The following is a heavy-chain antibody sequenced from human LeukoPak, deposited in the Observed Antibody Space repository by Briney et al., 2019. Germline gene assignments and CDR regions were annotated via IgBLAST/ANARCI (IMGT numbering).Heavy chain of an antibody. CDR3: ASRRYFDWLLH. V-gene: IGHV4-34*01. D-gene: IGHD3-9*01. CDR1: GGSFSGYY. Sequence: PSETLSLTCAVYGGSFSGYYWSWIRQPPGKGLEWIGEINHSGSTNYNPSLKSRVTISVDTSKNQFSLKLSSVTAADTAVYYCASRRYFDWLLHWGQGTLVTVSS. J-gene: IGHJ4*02. CDR2: INHSGST.